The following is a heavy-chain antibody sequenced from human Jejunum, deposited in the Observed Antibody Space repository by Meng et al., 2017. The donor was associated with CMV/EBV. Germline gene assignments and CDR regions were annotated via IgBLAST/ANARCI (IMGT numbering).Heavy chain of an antibody. CDR2: ISYSGST. CDR1: GGSITNNS. V-gene: IGHV4-59*01. D-gene: IGHD3-10*01. J-gene: IGHJ4*02. CDR3: ARWSGSGNYPFADY. Sequence: SGGSITNNSWSWIRQSARKGLEWIGSISYSGSTNYNPSLKSRVTISMDTSENQFSLKVSSVTAGDTAVYYCARWSGSGNYPFADYWGQGTLVTVSS.